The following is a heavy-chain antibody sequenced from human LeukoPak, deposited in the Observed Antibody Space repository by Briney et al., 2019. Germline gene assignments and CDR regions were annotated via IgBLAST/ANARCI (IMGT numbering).Heavy chain of an antibody. CDR1: GGSISSYY. Sequence: SETLSLTCNVSGGSISSYYWTWVRQPPRQTLQWIGNVYFNGDTDFNPSLTSRVTISVDTSNNQFSLKLSSVTAADTAVYYCARQFGLMRSYRHLDHWGPGILVTVSA. V-gene: IGHV4-59*08. J-gene: IGHJ4*02. CDR2: VYFNGDT. CDR3: ARQFGLMRSYRHLDH. D-gene: IGHD3/OR15-3a*01.